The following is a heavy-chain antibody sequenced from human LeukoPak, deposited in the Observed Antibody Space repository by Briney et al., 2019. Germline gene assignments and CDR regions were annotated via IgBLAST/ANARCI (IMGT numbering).Heavy chain of an antibody. J-gene: IGHJ3*02. Sequence: PSETLSLTCAVYGGSFSGYYWSWIRQPPGKGLEWIGEINHSGSTNYNPSLKSRVTISVDTSKNQFSLKLSSVTAADTAVYCCARHPDAFDIWGQGTMVTVSS. CDR2: INHSGST. V-gene: IGHV4-34*01. CDR1: GGSFSGYY. CDR3: ARHPDAFDI.